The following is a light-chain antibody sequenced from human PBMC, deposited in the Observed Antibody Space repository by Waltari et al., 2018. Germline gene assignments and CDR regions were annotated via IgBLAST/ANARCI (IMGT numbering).Light chain of an antibody. CDR1: QGVGKS. J-gene: IGKJ1*01. Sequence: SCRASQGVGKSLAWYQHKPGQAPRLLIYDASSRATGIPDRFSGSGSGTDFSLTISRLEPEDFSVYYCQHYVTLPATFGQGTKVEV. V-gene: IGKV3-20*01. CDR3: QHYVTLPAT. CDR2: DAS.